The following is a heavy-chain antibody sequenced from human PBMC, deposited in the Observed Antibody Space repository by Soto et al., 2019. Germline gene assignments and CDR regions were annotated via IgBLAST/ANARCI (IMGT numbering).Heavy chain of an antibody. V-gene: IGHV1-69*02. Sequence: GASVKVSCKASGGTFSSYTISWVRQAPGQGLEWMGRIIPILGIANYAQKFQGRVTITADKSTSTAYMELSSLRSEDTAVYYCARGGAVAGPYYYYMDVWGKGTTVTVSS. CDR3: ARGGAVAGPYYYYMDV. J-gene: IGHJ6*03. CDR1: GGTFSSYT. D-gene: IGHD6-19*01. CDR2: IIPILGIA.